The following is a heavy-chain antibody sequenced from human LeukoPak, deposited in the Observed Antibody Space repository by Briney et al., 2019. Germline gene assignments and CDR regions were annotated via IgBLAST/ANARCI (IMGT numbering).Heavy chain of an antibody. CDR2: INHSGST. V-gene: IGHV4-34*01. D-gene: IGHD1-1*01. J-gene: IGHJ4*02. Sequence: SETLSLTCAVHGGSFSGSYWRWIRQSPGKGLEWIGEINHSGSTNYNPSLKSRVTISVDTSRNQFSLKLSSVTAADKAVYYCARRVTTIGRNDLDSWGQGTLVTVSS. CDR3: ARRVTTIGRNDLDS. CDR1: GGSFSGSY.